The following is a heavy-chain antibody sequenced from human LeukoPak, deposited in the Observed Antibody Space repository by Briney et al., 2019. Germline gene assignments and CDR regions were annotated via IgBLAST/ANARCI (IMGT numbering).Heavy chain of an antibody. CDR3: ARDVDVDSWPDY. V-gene: IGHV3-7*01. CDR1: GFTFSSYW. J-gene: IGHJ4*02. CDR2: IKQDGSEK. D-gene: IGHD5-12*01. Sequence: GGSLRLSFAACGFTFSSYWMNCVRQLPGKGLEWLANIKQDGSEKYYVDSVKGRFTISRDNAKNSLYLQMNSLRTEDTAVYYCARDVDVDSWPDYWGQGTLVTVSS.